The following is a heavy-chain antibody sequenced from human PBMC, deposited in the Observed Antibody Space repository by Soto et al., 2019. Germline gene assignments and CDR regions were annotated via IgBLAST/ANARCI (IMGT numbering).Heavy chain of an antibody. CDR3: ARHRYYDSSGYYEIDY. Sequence: EFLKISRKGSGYSFTSYWISRVRQIPGKGLEWMGRIDPSDSYTNYSPSFQGHVTISADKSISTAYLQWSSLKASDTAMYYCARHRYYDSSGYYEIDYWGQGTLVTVSS. V-gene: IGHV5-10-1*01. CDR2: IDPSDSYT. D-gene: IGHD3-22*01. CDR1: GYSFTSYW. J-gene: IGHJ4*02.